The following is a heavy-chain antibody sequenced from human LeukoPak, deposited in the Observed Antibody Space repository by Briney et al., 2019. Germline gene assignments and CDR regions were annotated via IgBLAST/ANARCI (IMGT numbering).Heavy chain of an antibody. J-gene: IGHJ2*01. D-gene: IGHD2-15*01. CDR2: IRYDGSNK. CDR3: AKLLYWYIDL. Sequence: PGGSLRLSCAASGFTFNNYGMHWVRQAPGKGLEWVAFIRYDGSNKYYADSAKGRFTISRDNSKNTLYLQMNSLRAEDTAVYYCAKLLYWYIDLWGRGTLVTVSS. CDR1: GFTFNNYG. V-gene: IGHV3-30*02.